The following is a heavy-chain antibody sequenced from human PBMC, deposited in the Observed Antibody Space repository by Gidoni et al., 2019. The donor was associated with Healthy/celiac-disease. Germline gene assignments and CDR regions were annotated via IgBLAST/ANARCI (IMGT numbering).Heavy chain of an antibody. V-gene: IGHV3-9*01. CDR1: GFTFDDYA. CDR2: ISWNSGSI. J-gene: IGHJ4*02. Sequence: EVQLVESWGGLVHPGRSLSLSCAASGFTFDDYAMHWVRQAPGKGLEWVSGISWNSGSIGYADSVKGRFTISRDNAKNSLYLQMNSLRAEDTALYYCAKDRRYSIYYFDYWGQGTLVTVSS. CDR3: AKDRRYSIYYFDY. D-gene: IGHD6-13*01.